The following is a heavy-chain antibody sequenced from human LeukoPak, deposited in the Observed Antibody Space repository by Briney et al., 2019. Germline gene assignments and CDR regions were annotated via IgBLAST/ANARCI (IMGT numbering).Heavy chain of an antibody. CDR2: IYYSGST. D-gene: IGHD4-17*01. V-gene: IGHV4-31*03. J-gene: IGHJ5*02. CDR3: ARGSYYGDYGYNWFDP. CDR1: GGSISSGGYY. Sequence: SETLSVTCTVSGGSISSGGYYCSWIRQHPGKGLEWVGYIYYSGSTYYNPSLKSRVTISVDTSKNQFSLKLSSVTAADTAVYYCARGSYYGDYGYNWFDPWGQGTLVTVSS.